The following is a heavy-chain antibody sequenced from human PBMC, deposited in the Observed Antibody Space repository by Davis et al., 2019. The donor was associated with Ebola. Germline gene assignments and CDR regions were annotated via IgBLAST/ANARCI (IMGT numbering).Heavy chain of an antibody. CDR1: GYSFTSYW. CDR2: IDPSDSYT. CDR3: ASLDPRYYYMDV. V-gene: IGHV5-10-1*01. J-gene: IGHJ6*03. Sequence: KVSCKGSGYSFTSYWISWVRQMPGKGLEWMGRIDPSDSYTNYSPSFQGHVTISADKSISTAYLQWSSLKASDTAMYYCASLDPRYYYMDVWGKGTTVTVSS. D-gene: IGHD3/OR15-3a*01.